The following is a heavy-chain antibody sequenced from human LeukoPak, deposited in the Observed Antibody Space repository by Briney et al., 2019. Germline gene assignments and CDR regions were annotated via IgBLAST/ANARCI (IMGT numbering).Heavy chain of an antibody. CDR3: ARVVTWFDP. CDR1: GFTFSSFW. V-gene: IGHV3-7*04. CDR2: IKEDGSML. Sequence: PGGSLRLSCAASGFTFSSFWMSWVRQAPGKGLEWVAHIKEDGSMLCYVDSVKGRFTISRDNTKNSVYLQMNSLRAEDTAVYYCARVVTWFDPWGQGSLVTVSS. J-gene: IGHJ5*02.